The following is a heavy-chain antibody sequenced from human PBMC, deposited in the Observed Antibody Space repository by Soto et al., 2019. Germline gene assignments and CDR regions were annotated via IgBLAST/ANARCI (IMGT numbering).Heavy chain of an antibody. CDR2: ISHLENT. CDR3: VRGGGYDPFDY. J-gene: IGHJ4*02. Sequence: PSETMPLTCTVCDCSIGYGGCSWSWIRQSPGKGLEWIGYISHLENTYFHPSFKSRLTMSIDRSRNQFSLNLSSVTAADRAVYYCVRGGGYDPFDYWGQGVLVTVSS. V-gene: IGHV4-30-2*06. CDR1: DCSIGYGGCS. D-gene: IGHD5-12*01.